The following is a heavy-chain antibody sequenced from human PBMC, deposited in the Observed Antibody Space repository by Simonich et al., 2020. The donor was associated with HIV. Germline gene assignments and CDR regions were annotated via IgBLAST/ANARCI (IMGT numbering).Heavy chain of an antibody. Sequence: EVQLVESGGGLVKPGGSLRLSCAASGFTFSSYSMNWVRQAPGKGLEWGSSISSSSSYIYYADSVKGRFTISRDNAKNSLYLQMNSLRAEDTAVYYSARDGRKGSSTSCSDYWGQGTLVTVSS. CDR1: GFTFSSYS. D-gene: IGHD2-2*01. J-gene: IGHJ4*02. V-gene: IGHV3-21*01. CDR2: ISSSSSYI. CDR3: ARDGRKGSSTSCSDY.